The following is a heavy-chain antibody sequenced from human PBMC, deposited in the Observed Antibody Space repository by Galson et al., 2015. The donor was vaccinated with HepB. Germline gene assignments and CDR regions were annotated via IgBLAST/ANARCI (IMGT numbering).Heavy chain of an antibody. J-gene: IGHJ4*02. V-gene: IGHV6-1*01. CDR3: ARDTAEGLL. Sequence: CAISGDSVSSNSAAWSRIRQSPSRGLEWLGRTYYRSKWHNDFAVSVKSRITIKPDTSKNQFSLQVNSVTPEDTAVYYCARDTAEGLLWGQGTLVTVSS. CDR1: GDSVSSNSAA. CDR2: TYYRSKWHN. D-gene: IGHD3-10*01.